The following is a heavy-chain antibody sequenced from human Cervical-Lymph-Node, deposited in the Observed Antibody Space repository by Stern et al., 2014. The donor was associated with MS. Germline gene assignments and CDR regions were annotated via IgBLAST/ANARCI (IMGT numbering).Heavy chain of an antibody. CDR2: TSYEERNK. CDR1: GFTFDNYA. V-gene: IGHV3-30*04. J-gene: IGHJ4*02. D-gene: IGHD3-9*01. CDR3: VRDDYDTLTGYSYFFAY. Sequence: QVQLVESGGGVVKPGGSLRLSCAASGFTFDNYAMHWVRQAPGKGLEWVAVTSYEERNKYYADSVKGRFTISRDDSKKMLYLQMNNLRVDDTAVYYCVRDDYDTLTGYSYFFAYWGQGTIVTVSS.